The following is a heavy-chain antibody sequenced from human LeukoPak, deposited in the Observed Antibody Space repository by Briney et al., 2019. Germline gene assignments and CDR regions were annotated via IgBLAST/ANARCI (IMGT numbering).Heavy chain of an antibody. D-gene: IGHD1-26*01. V-gene: IGHV1-69*04. CDR2: IIPILGIA. CDR1: GGTFSSYT. Sequence: SVKVSCKASGGTFSSYTISWVRQAPGQGLEWMGRIIPILGIANYARKFQGRVTITADKSTSTAYMELSSLRSEDTAVYYCAREWKVGAFYYFDYWGQGTLVTVSS. J-gene: IGHJ4*02. CDR3: AREWKVGAFYYFDY.